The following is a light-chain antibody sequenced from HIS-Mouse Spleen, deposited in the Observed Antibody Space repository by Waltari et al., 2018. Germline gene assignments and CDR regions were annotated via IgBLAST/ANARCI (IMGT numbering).Light chain of an antibody. CDR1: SSAVGRYNY. J-gene: IGLJ3*02. CDR3: SSYTSSSSWV. Sequence: QSALTQPASVSGSPGQSITISCTGTSSAVGRYNYLPWYQQHPGKAPQLMIYEVSNRPSGVSNRFSGSKSGNTASLTISGLQAEDEADYYCSSYTSSSSWVFGGGTKLTVL. V-gene: IGLV2-14*01. CDR2: EVS.